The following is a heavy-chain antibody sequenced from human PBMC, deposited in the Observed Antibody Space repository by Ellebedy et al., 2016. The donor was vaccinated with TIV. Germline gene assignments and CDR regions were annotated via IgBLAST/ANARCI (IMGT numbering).Heavy chain of an antibody. CDR2: IGTAGDP. J-gene: IGHJ4*02. CDR3: ARGGVVTTVSMYYFDY. V-gene: IGHV3-13*05. Sequence: GESLKISCASSGFTFSSYDMHWVRQATGKGLEWVSAIGTAGDPYYPGSVKGRFTISRENAKNSLYLQMNSLRAEDTAVYYCARGGVVTTVSMYYFDYWGQGTLVTVSS. D-gene: IGHD2-21*02. CDR1: GFTFSSYD.